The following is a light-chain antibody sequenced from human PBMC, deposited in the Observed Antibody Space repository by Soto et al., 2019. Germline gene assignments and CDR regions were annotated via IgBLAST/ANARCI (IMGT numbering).Light chain of an antibody. J-gene: IGKJ2*01. CDR1: QSILYTSNNKNY. Sequence: DIVMTQSPDSLAVSLGERATINCKSSQSILYTSNNKNYLAWYQQKPGQPPQLLIYWASTRESGVPDRFSGTGSGTDFTLTISSLQAEDVAVYYCHQYHRTPHTFGQGTKLEIK. CDR3: HQYHRTPHT. V-gene: IGKV4-1*01. CDR2: WAS.